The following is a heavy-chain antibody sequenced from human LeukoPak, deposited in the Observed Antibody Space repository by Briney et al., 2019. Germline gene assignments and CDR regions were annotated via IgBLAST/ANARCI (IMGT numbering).Heavy chain of an antibody. D-gene: IGHD6-13*01. CDR3: AREGAAAGPNWFDP. CDR2: IDAGNGNT. CDR1: GYTFTSYA. Sequence: GASVKVSCKASGYTFTSYAMHWVRQAPGQRLEWMGWIDAGNGNTKYSQKFQGRVTITRDTSASTAYMELSSLRSEDTAVYYCAREGAAAGPNWFDPWGQGTLVTVSS. V-gene: IGHV1-3*01. J-gene: IGHJ5*02.